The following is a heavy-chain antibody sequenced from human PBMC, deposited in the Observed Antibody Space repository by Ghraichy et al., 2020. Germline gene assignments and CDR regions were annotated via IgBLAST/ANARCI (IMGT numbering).Heavy chain of an antibody. Sequence: GGSLRLSCTASGFTFGDYAMSWFRQAPGKGLEWVGFIRSKAYGGTTEYAASVKGRFTISRDDSKSIAYLQMNSLKTEDTAVYYCTRVFEGELYPTIDYWGQGTLVTVSS. CDR1: GFTFGDYA. D-gene: IGHD1-7*01. V-gene: IGHV3-49*03. CDR3: TRVFEGELYPTIDY. CDR2: IRSKAYGGTT. J-gene: IGHJ4*02.